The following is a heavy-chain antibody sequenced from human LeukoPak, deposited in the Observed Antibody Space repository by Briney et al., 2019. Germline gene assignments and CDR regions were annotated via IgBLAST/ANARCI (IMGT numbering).Heavy chain of an antibody. J-gene: IGHJ4*02. CDR3: TTGAPRAYSGSYSNC. CDR1: GFTFSNAW. Sequence: PGGSLRLSCAASGFTFSNAWMNWVRQAPGKGLEWVGRLKSKTDGGTTDYAAPVKGRFTISRDDSQNTLYLQMNSLKTEDTAVYYCTTGAPRAYSGSYSNCWGQGTLVTVSP. V-gene: IGHV3-15*01. D-gene: IGHD1-26*01. CDR2: LKSKTDGGTT.